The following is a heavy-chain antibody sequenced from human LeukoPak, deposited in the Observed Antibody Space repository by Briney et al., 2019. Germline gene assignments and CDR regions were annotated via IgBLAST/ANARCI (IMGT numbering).Heavy chain of an antibody. CDR3: ATWNDFWSGYLDY. J-gene: IGHJ4*02. CDR2: LDPEDGET. CDR1: GYTLTELS. V-gene: IGHV1-24*01. Sequence: GASVKVSCKVSGYTLTELSMHWVRQAPGKGLEWMGGLDPEDGETIYAQKFQGRVTMTEDTSTDTAYMELSSLRSEDTAVYYCATWNDFWSGYLDYWGQGTLVTVSS. D-gene: IGHD3-3*01.